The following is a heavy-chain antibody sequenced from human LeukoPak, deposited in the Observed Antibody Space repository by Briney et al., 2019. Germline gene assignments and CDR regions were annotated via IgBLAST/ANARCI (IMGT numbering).Heavy chain of an antibody. J-gene: IGHJ4*02. CDR3: ANQRAWLPYDY. D-gene: IGHD6-19*01. V-gene: IGHV3-23*01. Sequence: GGSLRLSCAASGFTFSSYAMSWVRQAPGKGLEWVSAISGSGGSTYYADSVKGRFTISRDNSRNTLYLQMNSLRAEDTAVYYCANQRAWLPYDYWGQGTLVTVSS. CDR2: ISGSGGST. CDR1: GFTFSSYA.